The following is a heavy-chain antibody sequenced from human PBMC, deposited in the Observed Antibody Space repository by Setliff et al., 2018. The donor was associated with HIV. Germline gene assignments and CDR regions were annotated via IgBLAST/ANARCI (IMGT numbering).Heavy chain of an antibody. CDR2: IYHSEYT. V-gene: IGHV4-4*02. D-gene: IGHD6-13*01. Sequence: PSETLSLTCAVSGGSISSDNWWTWVRQAPGKGLEWIGEIYHSEYTNYNPSLRSRVTLSVDTSKNQFSLKLSSVTAADTAVYYCARHRFRGAAAGTHYFDYWGQGTLVTVSS. J-gene: IGHJ4*02. CDR1: GGSISSDNW. CDR3: ARHRFRGAAAGTHYFDY.